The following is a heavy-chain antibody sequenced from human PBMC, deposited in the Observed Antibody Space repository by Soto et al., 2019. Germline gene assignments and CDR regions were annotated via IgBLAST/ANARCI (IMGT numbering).Heavy chain of an antibody. CDR2: IIPIFGTA. CDR3: AREGAYDCSGGRCSYDYFGMDV. Sequence: QVQLVQSGAEVKKPGSSVKVSCKASGDTLNSYAITWVRQAPGQGLEWMGGIIPIFGTANYAQKFQGRVTISADESTSTAYMELSSLTHDDTAVYYCAREGAYDCSGGRCSYDYFGMDVWGQGTTVTVSS. D-gene: IGHD2-15*01. J-gene: IGHJ6*02. V-gene: IGHV1-69*01. CDR1: GDTLNSYA.